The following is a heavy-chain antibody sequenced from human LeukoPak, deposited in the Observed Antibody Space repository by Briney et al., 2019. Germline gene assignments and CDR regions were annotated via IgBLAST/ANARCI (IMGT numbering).Heavy chain of an antibody. CDR3: ARSSSTSSYTY. CDR2: ISSSSTTI. V-gene: IGHV3-48*01. D-gene: IGHD2-2*02. CDR1: GFTFSSYS. J-gene: IGHJ4*02. Sequence: GGSLRLSCAASGFTFSSYSMNWVRQAPGKGLEWVSYISSSSTTIYYADSVEGRLTISIDNAKNSLYLQMNSLRAEDTAVYYCARSSSTSSYTYWGQGTLVTVSS.